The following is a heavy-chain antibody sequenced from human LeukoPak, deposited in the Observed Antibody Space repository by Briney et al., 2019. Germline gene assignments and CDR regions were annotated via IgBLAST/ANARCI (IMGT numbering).Heavy chain of an antibody. CDR1: GFTFRSYA. CDR2: ISGSGGST. V-gene: IGHV3-23*01. D-gene: IGHD3-3*01. Sequence: PGGSLRLSCAASGFTFRSYAMTWVRQAPGKGLEWVSTISGSGGSTYYADFVKGRFTISRDNSKNTQYLQMNSLRPEDTAIYYCAKGANYDFWSGHRYLGYWGQGTLVTVSS. J-gene: IGHJ4*02. CDR3: AKGANYDFWSGHRYLGY.